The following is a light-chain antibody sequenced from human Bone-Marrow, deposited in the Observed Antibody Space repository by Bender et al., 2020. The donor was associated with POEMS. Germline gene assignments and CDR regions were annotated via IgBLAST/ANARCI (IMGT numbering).Light chain of an antibody. V-gene: IGLV3-21*02. CDR1: NIGTKS. CDR2: DDV. CDR3: QVWDTDSDHWV. Sequence: SYVLTQPPSVSVAPGQTARVTCGGNNIGTKSVHWYQRRPGQAPVMVVYDDVDRPSGIPERFSGSNSGNTATLTISRVEAEDEAEYFCQVWDTDSDHWVFGGGTKLTV. J-gene: IGLJ3*02.